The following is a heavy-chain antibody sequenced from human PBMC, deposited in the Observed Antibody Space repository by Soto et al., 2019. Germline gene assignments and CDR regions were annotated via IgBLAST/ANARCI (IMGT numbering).Heavy chain of an antibody. CDR1: GFTFSSYS. CDR2: ISSSSSYI. J-gene: IGHJ4*02. D-gene: IGHD3-10*01. CDR3: ATKQYGSGSYYRPHY. Sequence: GGSLRLSCAASGFTFSSYSMNWVRQAPGKGLEWVSSISSSSSYIYYADSVKGRFTISRDNAKNSLYLQMNSLRAEDTAVYYCATKQYGSGSYYRPHYWGQGTLVTVSS. V-gene: IGHV3-21*01.